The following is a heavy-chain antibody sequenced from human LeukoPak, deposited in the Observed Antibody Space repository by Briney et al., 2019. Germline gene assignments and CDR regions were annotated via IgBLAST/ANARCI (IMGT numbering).Heavy chain of an antibody. CDR2: IDPNSGGT. CDR1: GYTFTGYY. D-gene: IGHD6-13*01. V-gene: IGHV1-2*06. CDR3: ARVGSSSWYSFDY. J-gene: IGHJ4*02. Sequence: ASVKVSCXASGYTFTGYYMHWVRQAPGQGLEWMGRIDPNSGGTNYAQKFQGRVTMTRDTSISTAYMELSRLRSDDTAVYYCARVGSSSWYSFDYWGQGNLVTVSS.